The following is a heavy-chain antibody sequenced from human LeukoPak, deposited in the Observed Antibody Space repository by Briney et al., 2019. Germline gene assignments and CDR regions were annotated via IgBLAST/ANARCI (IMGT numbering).Heavy chain of an antibody. CDR3: ARDKRAGWSSSSE. CDR2: VIPIFGTA. CDR1: GGTFSSYA. V-gene: IGHV1-69*13. D-gene: IGHD6-6*01. J-gene: IGHJ4*02. Sequence: ASVKVSCKASGGTFSSYAISWVRQAPGQGLEWMGGVIPIFGTANYAQKFQGRVTITADESTSTAYMELSSLRSEDTAVYYCARDKRAGWSSSSEWGQGTLVTVSS.